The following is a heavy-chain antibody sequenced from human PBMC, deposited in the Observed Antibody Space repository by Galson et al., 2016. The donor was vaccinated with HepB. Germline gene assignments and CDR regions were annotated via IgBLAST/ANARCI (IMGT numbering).Heavy chain of an antibody. CDR1: GFTFRYYA. CDR3: AREGPYLNSGYYYGFDY. Sequence: SLRLSCASSGFTFRYYAMTWVRRAPGKGLEWVSTISGSGIITSYADSVKGRFTISGDSSTNTLYLQMNSLRAEDTAVYYCAREGPYLNSGYYYGFDYWGQGTQVTVSS. V-gene: IGHV3-23*01. CDR2: ISGSGIIT. J-gene: IGHJ4*02. D-gene: IGHD3-22*01.